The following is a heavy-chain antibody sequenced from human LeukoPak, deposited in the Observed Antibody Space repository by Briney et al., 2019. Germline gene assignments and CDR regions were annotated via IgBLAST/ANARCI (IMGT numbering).Heavy chain of an antibody. D-gene: IGHD3-16*02. CDR3: ARTDTREGYDYVWGSYRSDDAFDI. V-gene: IGHV3-30*02. CDR2: IRYDGSNK. J-gene: IGHJ3*02. CDR1: GFTCISYG. Sequence: GGSLRLSCAASGFTCISYGMHWVRQAPGQGLEWVAFIRYDGSNKYYADSVKGRFTISRDNSKTTVDLQLSSLRAEVTAVYYCARTDTREGYDYVWGSYRSDDAFDICGQGTMVTVSS.